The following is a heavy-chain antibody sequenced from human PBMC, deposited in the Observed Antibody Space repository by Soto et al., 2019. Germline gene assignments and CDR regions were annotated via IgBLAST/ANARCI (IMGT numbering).Heavy chain of an antibody. CDR3: ARHDKGPINYRGYSYGHNYYYYGMDV. CDR2: IYYSGST. Sequence: SETLSLTCTVSGGSISSSSYYWGWIRQPPGKGLEWIGSIYYSGSTYYNPSLKSRVTISVDTSKNQFSLKLSSVTAADTAVYYCARHDKGPINYRGYSYGHNYYYYGMDVWGQGTTVTVSS. CDR1: GGSISSSSYY. D-gene: IGHD5-18*01. V-gene: IGHV4-39*01. J-gene: IGHJ6*02.